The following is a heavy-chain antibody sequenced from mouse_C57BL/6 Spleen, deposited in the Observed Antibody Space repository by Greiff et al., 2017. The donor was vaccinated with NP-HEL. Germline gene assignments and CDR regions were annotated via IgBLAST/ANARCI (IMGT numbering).Heavy chain of an antibody. CDR2: INPNNGGT. J-gene: IGHJ4*01. Sequence: VQLKQSGPELVKPGASVKIPCKASGYTFTDYNMDWVKQSHGKSLEWIGDINPNNGGTIYNQKFKGKATLTVDKSSSTAYMELRSLTSEDTAVYYCARNSNFGDYAMDYWGQGTSVTVSS. V-gene: IGHV1-18*01. CDR1: GYTFTDYN. D-gene: IGHD2-5*01. CDR3: ARNSNFGDYAMDY.